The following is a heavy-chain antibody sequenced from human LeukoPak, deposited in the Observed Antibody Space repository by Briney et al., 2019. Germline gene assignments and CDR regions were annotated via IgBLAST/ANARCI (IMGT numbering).Heavy chain of an antibody. CDR2: INPGNGNT. V-gene: IGHV1-3*01. CDR3: ARVSWVDTLYGMDV. J-gene: IGHJ6*02. Sequence: ASVKVSCKASGYTFTSYAMHWVRQAPGQRLEWMGWINPGNGNTNYAQKLQGRVTMTTDTSTSTAYMELRSLRSDDTAVYYCARVSWVDTLYGMDVWGQGTTVTVSS. CDR1: GYTFTSYA. D-gene: IGHD5-18*01.